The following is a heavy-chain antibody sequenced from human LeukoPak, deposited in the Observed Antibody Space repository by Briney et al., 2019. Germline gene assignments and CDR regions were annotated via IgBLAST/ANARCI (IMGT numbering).Heavy chain of an antibody. CDR1: GFTFDDYG. Sequence: PGGSLRLSCAASGFTFDDYGMSWVRQAPGKGLEWVSGINWNGGSTGYADSVKGRFTISRDNTKNSLYLQMNSLRADDTAVYYCARGIRGPAGMWRSYYGMDVWGQGTTVTVSS. J-gene: IGHJ6*02. CDR2: INWNGGST. CDR3: ARGIRGPAGMWRSYYGMDV. D-gene: IGHD3-16*01. V-gene: IGHV3-20*04.